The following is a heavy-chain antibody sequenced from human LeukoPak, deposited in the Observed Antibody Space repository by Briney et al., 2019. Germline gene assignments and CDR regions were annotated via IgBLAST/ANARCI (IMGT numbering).Heavy chain of an antibody. CDR2: TYPADSDT. CDR1: GYSFSTYW. V-gene: IGHV5-51*01. J-gene: IGHJ4*02. D-gene: IGHD1-26*01. Sequence: HGESLKISCEGSGYSFSTYWIAWVRQMPGKGLEWMGITYPADSDTRYSPSFQGQVTVSADKSSATAYLHWSSLRASDTAMYYCARLAGSGTYHPLDYRGQGTLVTVSS. CDR3: ARLAGSGTYHPLDY.